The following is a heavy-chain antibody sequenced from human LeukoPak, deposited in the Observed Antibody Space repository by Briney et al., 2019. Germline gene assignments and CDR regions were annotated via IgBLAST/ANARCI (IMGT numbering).Heavy chain of an antibody. CDR2: ISGGGDDT. J-gene: IGHJ6*02. D-gene: IGHD6-19*01. CDR1: GFIFSSSA. V-gene: IGHV3-23*01. CDR3: ARDKAVAGTTWVITYGMDV. Sequence: GGSLRLSCAVSGFIFSSSAMSWVRQAPGKGLEWVSAISGGGDDTSYADSARGRFTVSRDNSKNTLYLQMNSLRAEDTAVYYCARDKAVAGTTWVITYGMDVWGQGTTVTVSS.